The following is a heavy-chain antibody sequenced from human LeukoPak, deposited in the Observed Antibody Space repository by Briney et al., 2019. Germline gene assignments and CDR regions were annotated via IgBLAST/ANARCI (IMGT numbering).Heavy chain of an antibody. CDR1: GFTVSSNY. D-gene: IGHD3-10*01. J-gene: IGHJ3*02. V-gene: IGHV3-53*01. CDR3: AGGAGPSKDAFDI. CDR2: IYSGGST. Sequence: PGGSLRLSCAASGFTVSSNYMNWVRQAPGKGLEWVSVIYSGGSTYYADSVKGRFTISRDNSENTLYLQMNSLRAEDTAVYYCAGGAGPSKDAFDIWGQGTMVTVSS.